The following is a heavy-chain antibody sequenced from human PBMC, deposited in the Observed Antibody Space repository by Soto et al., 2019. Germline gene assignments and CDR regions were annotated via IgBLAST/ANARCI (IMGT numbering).Heavy chain of an antibody. CDR1: CGSISSGDYY. Sequence: PSETPSLTCTVSCGSISSGDYYWSWIRQPPGKGLEWIGYIYHSVSTYYNPSLKSRVTISVDTSKNQFSLKLSSVTAADTAVYYCARERPDGARLDLWGQGSLVTVSS. CDR3: ARERPDGARLDL. CDR2: IYHSVST. V-gene: IGHV4-30-4*01. D-gene: IGHD6-6*01. J-gene: IGHJ5*02.